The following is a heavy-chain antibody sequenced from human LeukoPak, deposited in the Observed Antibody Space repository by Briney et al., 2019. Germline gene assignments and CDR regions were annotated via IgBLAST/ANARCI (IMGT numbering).Heavy chain of an antibody. V-gene: IGHV1-2*02. CDR1: GYIFTDYF. Sequence: ASVKVSCKASGYIFTDYFMHWVRQAPGQGLEWMGWINPNSGGTNYAQKFQGRVTMTRDTSISTAYMELSRLRSDDTAVYYCARPDVDMDSRSAFDIWGQGTMVTVSS. J-gene: IGHJ3*02. D-gene: IGHD5-12*01. CDR3: ARPDVDMDSRSAFDI. CDR2: INPNSGGT.